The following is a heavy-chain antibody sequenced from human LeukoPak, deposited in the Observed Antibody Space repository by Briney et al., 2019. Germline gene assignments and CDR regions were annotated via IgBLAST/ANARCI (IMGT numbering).Heavy chain of an antibody. CDR1: GFTFSSYA. D-gene: IGHD2-2*01. Sequence: QAVGSLRLSCAASGFTFSSYAMSWVRQAPGKGLEWVSAISGSGGSTYYADSVKGRFTISRDNSKNTLYLQMNSLRAEDTAVYYCAKDRRGYCSSTSCRNWFDPWGQGTLVTVSS. CDR3: AKDRRGYCSSTSCRNWFDP. CDR2: ISGSGGST. V-gene: IGHV3-23*01. J-gene: IGHJ5*02.